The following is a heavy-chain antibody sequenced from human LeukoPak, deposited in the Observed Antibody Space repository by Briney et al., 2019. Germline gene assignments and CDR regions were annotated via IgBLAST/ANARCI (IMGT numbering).Heavy chain of an antibody. Sequence: GGSLRLSCAASGFTFSGSAMHWVRQASGKGLEWVGRIRSKANSYATADAASVKGRFTISRDDSKNTAYLQMNSLKTEDTAVYYCTSPYYYGSSGYYPFDYWGQGTLVTVSS. V-gene: IGHV3-73*01. D-gene: IGHD3-22*01. J-gene: IGHJ4*02. CDR2: IRSKANSYAT. CDR3: TSPYYYGSSGYYPFDY. CDR1: GFTFSGSA.